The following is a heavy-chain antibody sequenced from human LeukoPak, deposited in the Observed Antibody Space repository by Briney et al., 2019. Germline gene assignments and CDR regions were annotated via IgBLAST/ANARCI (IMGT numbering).Heavy chain of an antibody. Sequence: PSETLSLTCTVSGGSISSYYWNWIRQPPGKGLEWIGYICYSGSTNYNPSLKSRVTISVDTSKNQFSLKLSSVTAADTAVYYCARGEWVLRWFDPWGQGTLVTVSS. CDR3: ARGEWVLRWFDP. D-gene: IGHD1-26*01. CDR2: ICYSGST. CDR1: GGSISSYY. V-gene: IGHV4-59*01. J-gene: IGHJ5*02.